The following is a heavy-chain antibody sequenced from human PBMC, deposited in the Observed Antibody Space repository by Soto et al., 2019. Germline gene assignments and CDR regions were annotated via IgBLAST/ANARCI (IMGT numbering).Heavy chain of an antibody. D-gene: IGHD7-27*01. CDR2: MSPKTGNT. V-gene: IGHV1-8*01. CDR3: ARCPPDWGCAF. J-gene: IGHJ4*02. CDR1: GYTFTSYD. Sequence: QVQLVQSGADVKKPGASVKVSCKASGYTFTSYDINWVRQATGQGLEWIGWMSPKTGNTGYAQNFQGRVTMTRNPSIITAYLELRSLTSEDTAVYYCARCPPDWGCAFWGQGTLVPVAS.